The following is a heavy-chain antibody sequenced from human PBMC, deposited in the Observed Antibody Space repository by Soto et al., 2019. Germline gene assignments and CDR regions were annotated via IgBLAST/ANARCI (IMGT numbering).Heavy chain of an antibody. CDR3: ARDRGYYYDSSGYHEALYFDY. J-gene: IGHJ4*02. CDR1: GYTFTSYG. V-gene: IGHV1-18*04. D-gene: IGHD3-22*01. CDR2: ISAYNGNT. Sequence: QVQLVQSGAEVKKPGASVKVSCKASGYTFTSYGISWVRQAPGQGLEWMGWISAYNGNTNYAQKLQGRVTMTTDTSKSTAYMELRSLRSDDTAVYYCARDRGYYYDSSGYHEALYFDYWGQGTLVTVSS.